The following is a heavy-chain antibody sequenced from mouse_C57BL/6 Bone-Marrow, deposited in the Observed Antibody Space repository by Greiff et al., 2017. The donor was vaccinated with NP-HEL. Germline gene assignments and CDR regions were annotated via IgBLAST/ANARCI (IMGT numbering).Heavy chain of an antibody. CDR1: GFTFSDAW. CDR2: IRNKANNNAT. D-gene: IGHD1-1*01. Sequence: EVQVVESGGGLVQPGGSMKLSCAASGFTFSDAWMDWVRQSPEKGLEWVAEIRNKANNNATYYAESVKGRFTISRAASKSSVYLQINSLRAEDTGIYYCTRQQYYGSSPWFAYWGQGTLVTVSA. CDR3: TRQQYYGSSPWFAY. J-gene: IGHJ3*01. V-gene: IGHV6-6*01.